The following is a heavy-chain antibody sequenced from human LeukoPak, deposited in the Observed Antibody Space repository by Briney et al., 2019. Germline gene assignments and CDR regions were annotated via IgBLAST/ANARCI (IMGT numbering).Heavy chain of an antibody. J-gene: IGHJ4*02. V-gene: IGHV4-30-2*01. CDR3: ARDEGGQLNYFDY. Sequence: KASQTLSLTCAVSGGSISSGGYSWSWIRQPPGKGLEWIGYIYHSGSTYYNPSLKSRVTISVDTSKSQFSLKLSSVTAADTAVYYCARDEGGQLNYFDYWGQGTLVTVSS. CDR2: IYHSGST. D-gene: IGHD2-2*01. CDR1: GGSISSGGYS.